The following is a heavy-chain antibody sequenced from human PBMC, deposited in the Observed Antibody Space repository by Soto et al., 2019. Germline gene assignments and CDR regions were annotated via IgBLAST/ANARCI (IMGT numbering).Heavy chain of an antibody. CDR3: AMLTAAPPLWVDP. J-gene: IGHJ5*02. CDR1: GYTFTGYY. Sequence: ASVKVSCKASGYTFTGYYMHWVRQAPGQGLEWMGWINPNSGFTNYTQKFQGRVTMTRDTSISTAYMELSRLRSDDTAVYYCAMLTAAPPLWVDPWGQGTLVTVSS. V-gene: IGHV1-2*02. CDR2: INPNSGFT. D-gene: IGHD3-16*01.